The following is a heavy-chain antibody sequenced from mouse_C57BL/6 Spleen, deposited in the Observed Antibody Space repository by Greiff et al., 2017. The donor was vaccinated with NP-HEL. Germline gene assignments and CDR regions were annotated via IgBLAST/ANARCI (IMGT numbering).Heavy chain of an antibody. Sequence: QVQLQQPGAELVRPGSSVKLSCKASGYTFTSYWMHWVKQRPIQGLEWIGNIDPSDSETHYNQKFKDKATLTVDKSSSTAYMQLSSLTSEDSAVYYCARSRDYDRGGFAYWGQGTLVTVSA. V-gene: IGHV1-52*01. CDR2: IDPSDSET. J-gene: IGHJ3*01. CDR3: ARSRDYDRGGFAY. CDR1: GYTFTSYW. D-gene: IGHD2-4*01.